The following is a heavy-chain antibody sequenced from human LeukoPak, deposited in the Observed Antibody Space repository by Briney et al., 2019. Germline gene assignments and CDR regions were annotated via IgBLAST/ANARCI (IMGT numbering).Heavy chain of an antibody. CDR2: ISSIDSTT. D-gene: IGHD5-18*01. J-gene: IGHJ4*02. CDR3: ARASGDIVETATMGSY. Sequence: PGGSLRLSCAASGFTFSNYEMNWVRQAPGKGLEWVSYISSIDSTTYYADSVKGRFTISRDNAKNSLYLQMNSLRVEDTAVYHCARASGDIVETATMGSYWGQGTLVTVSS. V-gene: IGHV3-48*03. CDR1: GFTFSNYE.